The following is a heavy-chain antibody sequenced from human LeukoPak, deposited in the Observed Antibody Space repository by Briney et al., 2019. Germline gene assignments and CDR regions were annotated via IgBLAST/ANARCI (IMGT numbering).Heavy chain of an antibody. Sequence: GGSLRLSCADSGFTFYAYGMSWVRPAPGKGLEWVSGINWNGGSTGYADSVTGRFTISRDNAKNSLYLQMNSLRAEDTALYYCARWDNWFDPWGQGTLVTVSS. J-gene: IGHJ5*02. V-gene: IGHV3-20*04. CDR1: GFTFYAYG. CDR3: ARWDNWFDP. CDR2: INWNGGST.